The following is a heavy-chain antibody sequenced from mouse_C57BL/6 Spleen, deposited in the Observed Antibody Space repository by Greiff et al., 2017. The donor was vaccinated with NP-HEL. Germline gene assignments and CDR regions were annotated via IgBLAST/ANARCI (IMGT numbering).Heavy chain of an antibody. V-gene: IGHV1-82*01. CDR3: ARRGYDGFAY. CDR2: IYPGDGDT. Sequence: VQLQESGPELVKPGASVKISCKASGYAFSSSWMNWVKQRPGKGLEWIGRIYPGDGDTNYNGKFKGKATLTADKSSSTAYMQLSSLTSEDSAVYFCARRGYDGFAYWGQGTLVTVSA. CDR1: GYAFSSSW. J-gene: IGHJ3*01. D-gene: IGHD2-2*01.